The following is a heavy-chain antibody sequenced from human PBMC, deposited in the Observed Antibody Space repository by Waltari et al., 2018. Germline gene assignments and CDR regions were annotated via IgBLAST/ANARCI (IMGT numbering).Heavy chain of an antibody. Sequence: QVQLVQSGAEVKKPGSSVKVSCKASGGTFSSYAISWVRQAPGQGLEWMGGIIPILGTANYEQKFQGRVTITADESTSTAYMELSSRRSEDTAVYYCASGGIAARELGWYFDLWGRGTLVTVSS. CDR2: IIPILGTA. V-gene: IGHV1-69*13. D-gene: IGHD6-6*01. CDR1: GGTFSSYA. CDR3: ASGGIAARELGWYFDL. J-gene: IGHJ2*01.